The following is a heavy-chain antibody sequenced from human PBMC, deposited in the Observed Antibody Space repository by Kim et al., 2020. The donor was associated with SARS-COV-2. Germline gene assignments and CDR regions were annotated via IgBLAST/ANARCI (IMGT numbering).Heavy chain of an antibody. Sequence: GGSLRLSCAASGFTFTDYYMSWIRQAPGKGLEWVSYITSSGSTRNYADSVKGRFTITRDNAKNSMYLQMNSLRAEDTAVYYCARGLVAAAGLPFDPAVGLPFDPWGQGTLVTVSS. CDR1: GFTFTDYY. V-gene: IGHV3-11*01. CDR3: ARGLVAAAGLPFDPAVGLPFDP. CDR2: ITSSGSTR. J-gene: IGHJ5*02. D-gene: IGHD6-13*01.